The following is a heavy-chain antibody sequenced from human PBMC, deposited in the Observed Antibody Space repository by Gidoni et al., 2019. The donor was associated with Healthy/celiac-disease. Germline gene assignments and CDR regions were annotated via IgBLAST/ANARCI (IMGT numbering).Heavy chain of an antibody. CDR2: ISGSCGST. CDR1: GFPFRSVA. CDR3: ARDSKVNYADAFDI. Sequence: EVQLLEAGGGLVQPGGSLRLSCAASGFPFRSVAMSWVRQAPGKGLEWFSAISGSCGSTYYADSVKGRFTISRDNAKNTLYLQMNSLSAEDTAVYYFARDSKVNYADAFDIWGQGTMVTVSS. D-gene: IGHD2-2*01. V-gene: IGHV3-23*01. J-gene: IGHJ3*02.